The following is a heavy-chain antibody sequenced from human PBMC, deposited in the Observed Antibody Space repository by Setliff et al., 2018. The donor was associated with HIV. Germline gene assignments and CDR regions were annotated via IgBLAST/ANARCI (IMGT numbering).Heavy chain of an antibody. CDR3: ARRMGSYDAFDI. Sequence: PGESLKISCQASGYSFTTLWIAWVRQMPGKGLEWMGMVFPDDSDTRYSPSFQGQVTISADKSISTAYLQWSSLKASDTAMYYCARRMGSYDAFDIWGQGTMVTVSS. D-gene: IGHD5-18*01. CDR2: VFPDDSDT. J-gene: IGHJ3*02. V-gene: IGHV5-51*01. CDR1: GYSFTTLW.